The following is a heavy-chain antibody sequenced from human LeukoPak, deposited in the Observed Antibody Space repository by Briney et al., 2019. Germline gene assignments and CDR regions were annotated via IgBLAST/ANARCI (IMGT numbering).Heavy chain of an antibody. Sequence: GGSLRLSCAASGFTFASYAMSWVRQAPGKGLEWVSSIDDNDAYTYYADSVKGRFTISRDNSENTLSLQMSSLTAEDTAIYYCAERRRAATGPEDYWGQGTLVTVSS. D-gene: IGHD6-13*01. CDR1: GFTFASYA. J-gene: IGHJ4*02. CDR3: AERRRAATGPEDY. V-gene: IGHV3-23*01. CDR2: IDDNDAYT.